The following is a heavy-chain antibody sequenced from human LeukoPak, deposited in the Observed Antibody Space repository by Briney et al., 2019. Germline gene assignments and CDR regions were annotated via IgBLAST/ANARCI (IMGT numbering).Heavy chain of an antibody. CDR2: ISGSGIST. Sequence: GGSLRLSCAASGFTFSSYAMSWVRQAPGKGLEWVSAISGSGISTYYADSGKGRFTISRDNSKNTLYLQMNSLRAEDTAVYYCARDSEQLGYYFDYWGQGTLVTVSS. J-gene: IGHJ4*02. CDR3: ARDSEQLGYYFDY. CDR1: GFTFSSYA. D-gene: IGHD6-6*01. V-gene: IGHV3-23*01.